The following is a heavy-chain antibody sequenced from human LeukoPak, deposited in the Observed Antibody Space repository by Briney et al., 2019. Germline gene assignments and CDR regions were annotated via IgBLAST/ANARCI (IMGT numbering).Heavy chain of an antibody. Sequence: GGSLSFSSAASGFTFSTYAMSWDRQAPGKGLEWVSGISGSAGNTYYADSVKGRFTISRDNSKNTLYLQMNSLSAADTAIYYCAKGYTKDSDSWPWGQGTLVTVSS. CDR3: AKGYTKDSDSWP. J-gene: IGHJ5*02. V-gene: IGHV3-23*01. CDR2: ISGSAGNT. D-gene: IGHD6-13*01. CDR1: GFTFSTYA.